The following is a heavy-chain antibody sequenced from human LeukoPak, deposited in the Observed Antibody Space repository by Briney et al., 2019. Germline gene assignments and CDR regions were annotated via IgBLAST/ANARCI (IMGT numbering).Heavy chain of an antibody. V-gene: IGHV3-15*01. D-gene: IGHD6-25*01. CDR2: IKSKIDGGTI. CDR1: GFTFSDAW. J-gene: IGHJ4*02. Sequence: GGSLRFSCVGSGFTFSDAWISWVRQAPGKGLEWVGRIKSKIDGGTIDYAAPVKGRFTISRDDSRNTLYLQMNSLKTEDTAVYYCTTRRQDGCWGQGTLVTVS. CDR3: TTRRQDGC.